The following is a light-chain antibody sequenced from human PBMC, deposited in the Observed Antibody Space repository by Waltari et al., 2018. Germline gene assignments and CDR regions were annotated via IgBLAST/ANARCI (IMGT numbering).Light chain of an antibody. CDR2: EVT. J-gene: IGLJ1*01. CDR1: SSDVRRYDL. Sequence: HSALTHPASVSGSTGQSITISCTGTSSDVRRYDLLHRYQQFPGKAPKLIIYEVTKRPSGVSNRFSGSKSGNTASLTISGRQAEDEADYYCCSYAGSNTFPYVYGSGNKVTVL. CDR3: CSYAGSNTFPYV. V-gene: IGLV2-23*02.